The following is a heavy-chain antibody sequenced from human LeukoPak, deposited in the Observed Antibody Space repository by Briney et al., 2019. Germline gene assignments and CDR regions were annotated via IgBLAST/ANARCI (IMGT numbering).Heavy chain of an antibody. CDR2: IHSDGSST. Sequence: PEGSLRLSCAASGFTFSSYWTHWVRQAPGKGLVWVSRIHSDGSSTSYADSVRGRFTISRHDAKSTLYLQMNSLRAEDTAVYYCARSGWPYYFDYWGQGTLVTVSS. D-gene: IGHD3-22*01. V-gene: IGHV3-74*01. CDR1: GFTFSSYW. CDR3: ARSGWPYYFDY. J-gene: IGHJ4*02.